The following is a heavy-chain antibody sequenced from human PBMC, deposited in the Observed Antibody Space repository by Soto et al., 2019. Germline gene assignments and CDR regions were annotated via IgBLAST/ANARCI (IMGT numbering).Heavy chain of an antibody. CDR3: AVDYCTGSNCDEFDY. D-gene: IGHD2-8*02. CDR1: GYRFTNYW. V-gene: IGHV5-51*01. CDR2: IYPGDSDT. J-gene: IGHJ4*02. Sequence: GESLKISCKGSGYRFTNYWIGWVRQMPGKGLEWMGIIYPGDSDTRYSPSFQDQVTISADKSINTAYLQWSSLKASDTAMYYCAVDYCTGSNCDEFDYWGQGTQVTVSS.